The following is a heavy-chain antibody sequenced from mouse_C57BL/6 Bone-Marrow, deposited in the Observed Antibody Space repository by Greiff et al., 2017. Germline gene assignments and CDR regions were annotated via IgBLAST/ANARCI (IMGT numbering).Heavy chain of an antibody. CDR2: INPNNGGT. D-gene: IGHD2-2*01. CDR3: ARVWLHLDD. J-gene: IGHJ2*01. V-gene: IGHV1-26*01. Sequence: VQLQQSGPELVKPGASVKISCKASGYTFTDYYMNWVKQSHGKSLEWIGDINPNNGGTSYNQKFKGKATLTVDTSSSTAYMELRSLTSEDSAVYYCARVWLHLDDWGQGTTLTVSS. CDR1: GYTFTDYY.